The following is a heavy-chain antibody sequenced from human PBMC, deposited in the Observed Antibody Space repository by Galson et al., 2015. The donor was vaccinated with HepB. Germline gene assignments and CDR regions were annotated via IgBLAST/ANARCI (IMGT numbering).Heavy chain of an antibody. J-gene: IGHJ4*02. CDR2: FDPEGGET. CDR1: GYTRTELS. Sequence: SVKVSCKVSGYTRTELSIHWVRQAPGRGLEWMGGFDPEGGETIYAQKLQGRVTMTEDTSAQTAFLNLRSLRSEDTAIYYCATVFWNDGPHVGFFDHWGQGTLVTVS. D-gene: IGHD1-1*01. V-gene: IGHV1-24*01. CDR3: ATVFWNDGPHVGFFDH.